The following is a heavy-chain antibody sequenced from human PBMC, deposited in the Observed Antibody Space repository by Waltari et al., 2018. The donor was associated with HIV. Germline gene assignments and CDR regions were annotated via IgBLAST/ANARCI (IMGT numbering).Heavy chain of an antibody. CDR3: ARELADEVRGGFDY. CDR2: ISSSSSYI. D-gene: IGHD3-10*01. V-gene: IGHV3-21*01. Sequence: EVQLVESGGGLVKPGGSLRLSCAASGFTFSSSSMNWVRQAPGKGLEWVSSISSSSSYIYYADSVKGRFTISRDNAKNSLYLQMNSLRAEDTAVYYCARELADEVRGGFDYWGQGTLVTVSS. CDR1: GFTFSSSS. J-gene: IGHJ4*02.